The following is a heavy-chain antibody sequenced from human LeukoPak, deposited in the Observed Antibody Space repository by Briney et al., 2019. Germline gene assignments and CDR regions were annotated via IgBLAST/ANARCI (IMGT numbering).Heavy chain of an antibody. J-gene: IGHJ4*02. Sequence: SETLSLTCTVSGGSISSYYWSWIRQPPGKGLEGIGDIYYSGSNNYNPSLKSRVTISVDTSKNQFSLKLSSVTAEDTAVYYCARGANGDYFPGYWGQGTLVTVSS. CDR2: IYYSGSN. CDR1: GGSISSYY. CDR3: ARGANGDYFPGY. D-gene: IGHD4-17*01. V-gene: IGHV4-59*01.